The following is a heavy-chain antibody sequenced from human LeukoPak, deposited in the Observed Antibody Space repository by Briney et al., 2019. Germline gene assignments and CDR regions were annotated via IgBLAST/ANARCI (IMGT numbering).Heavy chain of an antibody. CDR1: GGSISSYY. D-gene: IGHD6-25*01. Sequence: SETLSLTCTVSGGSISSYYWSWIRQPPGKGLEWIGYIYYSGSTNYNPSLKSRVTISVDTSKNQFSLKLSSVTAADTAVYYCARGSANWVDYWGQGTLVTVSS. J-gene: IGHJ5*01. V-gene: IGHV4-59*12. CDR3: ARGSANWVDY. CDR2: IYYSGST.